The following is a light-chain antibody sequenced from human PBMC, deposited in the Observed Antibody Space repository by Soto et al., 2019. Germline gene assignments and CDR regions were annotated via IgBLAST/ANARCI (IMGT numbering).Light chain of an antibody. CDR2: DAS. J-gene: IGKJ1*01. V-gene: IGKV3-11*01. Sequence: IVLTQSPATLSLSPGERAALSCRASQSVSTSLAWYQHKPGQAPRLFIYDASKRAPGIPARFSGSGSGTAFTLTISSLEPEGFAVYYCQVRDVWPSFGQGTKVEIK. CDR1: QSVSTS. CDR3: QVRDVWPS.